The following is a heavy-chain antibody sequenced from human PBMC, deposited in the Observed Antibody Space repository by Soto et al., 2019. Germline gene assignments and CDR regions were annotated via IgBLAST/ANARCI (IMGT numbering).Heavy chain of an antibody. CDR3: ARGLGVREASNSDDPVDI. D-gene: IGHD4-4*01. CDR2: IGYDGNKR. Sequence: QVMLVESGGGVVQPGKSVRLSCTASRFIFRNFAMHWVRQAPGKGLEWLSFIGYDGNKRYYADSVKGRITIHRDNSKNTVYLEMTSLTVADTAVYFCARGLGVREASNSDDPVDIWGQGTRVTVSS. J-gene: IGHJ3*02. CDR1: RFIFRNFA. V-gene: IGHV3-33*01.